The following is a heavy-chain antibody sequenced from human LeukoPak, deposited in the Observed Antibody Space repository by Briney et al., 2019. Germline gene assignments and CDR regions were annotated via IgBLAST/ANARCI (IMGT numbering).Heavy chain of an antibody. D-gene: IGHD1-14*01. V-gene: IGHV3-7*01. CDR3: ARDSFETDIDY. J-gene: IGHJ4*02. CDR2: IKKDGSEK. Sequence: GGSLRLSCAVSGFTFSTYWMSWVRQAPGKGLEWVGNIKKDGSEKYYVDSMKGRFTISRDNAKNSLYLQMNSLRVEDTAVYYCARDSFETDIDYWGQGTLVTVSS. CDR1: GFTFSTYW.